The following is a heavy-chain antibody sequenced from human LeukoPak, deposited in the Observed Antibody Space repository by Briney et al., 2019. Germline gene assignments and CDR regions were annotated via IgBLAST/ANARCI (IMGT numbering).Heavy chain of an antibody. CDR3: ASPLWFGELFSTYYYYYGMDV. Sequence: PGGSLRLSCAASGFTFSDYYMSWIRQAPGKGLEWVSYISSSGSTIYYADSVKGRFTISRDNAKNSLYLQMNSLRAEDTAVYYCASPLWFGELFSTYYYYYGMDVWGQGTTVTVSS. CDR1: GFTFSDYY. D-gene: IGHD3-10*01. J-gene: IGHJ6*02. CDR2: ISSSGSTI. V-gene: IGHV3-11*01.